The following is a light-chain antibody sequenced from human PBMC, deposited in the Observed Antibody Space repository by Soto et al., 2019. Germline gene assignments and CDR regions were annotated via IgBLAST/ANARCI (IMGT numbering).Light chain of an antibody. CDR2: EVS. Sequence: QSALTQPASVSGSPGQSITISCTGTSSNVGAYNYVSWYQQHPGKAPKLMIYEVSNRPSGISNRFSGSKSGNTASLTISGLQAEDEADYYCCSYTTSNTRDVVFGGGTKLTVL. CDR1: SSNVGAYNY. J-gene: IGLJ2*01. V-gene: IGLV2-14*01. CDR3: CSYTTSNTRDVV.